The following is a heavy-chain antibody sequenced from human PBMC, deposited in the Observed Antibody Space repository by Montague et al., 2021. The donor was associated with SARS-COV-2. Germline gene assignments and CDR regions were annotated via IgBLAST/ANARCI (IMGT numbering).Heavy chain of an antibody. CDR1: GFTFSSFW. CDR3: ASLTVAVVGGAFDV. Sequence: SLRLSCAASGFTFSSFWMHWVRQAPGKGLVWVPRINSDGSSTNYADSVKGRFTISRDNSKNTLYLQMNSLRAEDTAVYYCASLTVAVVGGAFDVWGQGTVVTVSS. CDR2: INSDGSST. V-gene: IGHV3-74*01. D-gene: IGHD6-13*01. J-gene: IGHJ3*01.